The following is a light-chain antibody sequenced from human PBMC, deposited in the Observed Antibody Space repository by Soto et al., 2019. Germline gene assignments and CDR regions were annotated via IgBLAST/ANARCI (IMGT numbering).Light chain of an antibody. Sequence: QSALTQPPSVSGAPGQRVTLSCTGNSSNLGAGYDVHWYQQLPGAAPKLVIFGNRNRPSGVPERFSGSKSGTSASLAITGLQAEDEADYYCQAYDYSLTASVFVGGTKLTVL. J-gene: IGLJ3*02. CDR1: SSNLGAGYD. V-gene: IGLV1-40*01. CDR3: QAYDYSLTASV. CDR2: GNR.